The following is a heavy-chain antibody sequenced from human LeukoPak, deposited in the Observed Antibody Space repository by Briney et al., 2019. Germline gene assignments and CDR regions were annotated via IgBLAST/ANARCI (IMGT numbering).Heavy chain of an antibody. Sequence: ASVKVSCKASGYTFTGYYMHWVRQAPGQGLEWMGWINPNSGGTNYAQKFQGRVTMTTDTSISTAYTQLSRLRSDDTAVYYCASRGTGTTEYYFDYWGQGTLVTVSS. CDR2: INPNSGGT. D-gene: IGHD1-7*01. V-gene: IGHV1-2*02. J-gene: IGHJ4*02. CDR1: GYTFTGYY. CDR3: ASRGTGTTEYYFDY.